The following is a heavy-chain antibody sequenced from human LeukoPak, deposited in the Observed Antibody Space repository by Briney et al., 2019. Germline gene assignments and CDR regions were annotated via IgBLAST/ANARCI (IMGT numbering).Heavy chain of an antibody. CDR3: ARDSGYLIDY. Sequence: SETLSLTCTVSGGSIRSSYYYWGWIRQPPGKGLEWIGSIYYSGSTYYNPSLKSRVTISVDTSKNQFSLKLSSVTAADTAVYYCARDSGYLIDYWGQGTLVTVSS. J-gene: IGHJ4*02. CDR1: GGSIRSSYYY. CDR2: IYYSGST. V-gene: IGHV4-39*02. D-gene: IGHD5-12*01.